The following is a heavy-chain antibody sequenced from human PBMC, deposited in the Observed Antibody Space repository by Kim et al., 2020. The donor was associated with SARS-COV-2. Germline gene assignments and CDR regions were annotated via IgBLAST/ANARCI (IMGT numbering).Heavy chain of an antibody. J-gene: IGHJ4*02. CDR2: IWYDGSNK. CDR1: GFTFSSYG. D-gene: IGHD1-26*01. CDR3: ARGVGATSPFVY. V-gene: IGHV3-33*01. Sequence: GGSLRLSCAASGFTFSSYGMHWVRQAPGKGLEWVAVIWYDGSNKYYADSVKGRFTISRDNSKNTLYLQMNSLRAEDTAVYYCARGVGATSPFVYWGQGTLVTVSS.